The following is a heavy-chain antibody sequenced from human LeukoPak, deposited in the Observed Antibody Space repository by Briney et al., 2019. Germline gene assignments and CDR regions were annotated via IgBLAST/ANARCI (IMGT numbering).Heavy chain of an antibody. Sequence: GESLKISCEASGYTFSKYWIGWVRQMPGKGLEWMGIIYPGESDIRYSPSFQGQVTFSADKSISTAYLQWASLKASDTAMYYCARRRRYFDWLSPRYAFDIWGQGTMVTVSS. D-gene: IGHD3-9*01. J-gene: IGHJ3*02. CDR2: IYPGESDI. CDR1: GYTFSKYW. V-gene: IGHV5-51*01. CDR3: ARRRRYFDWLSPRYAFDI.